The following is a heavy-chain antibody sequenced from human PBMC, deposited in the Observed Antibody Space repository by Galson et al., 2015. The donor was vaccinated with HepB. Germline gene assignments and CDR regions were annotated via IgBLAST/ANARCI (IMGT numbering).Heavy chain of an antibody. CDR2: IWYDGSHK. J-gene: IGHJ4*02. Sequence: SLRLSCAASGFTFGSFGMHWVRQAPGKGLEWVAHIWYDGSHKDYADSVKGRFTISRDNSRDTLYLQMNNLRAEDTAVYYCAKGTTNIDYWGQGTLVTVSS. CDR3: AKGTTNIDY. D-gene: IGHD1-1*01. V-gene: IGHV3-33*06. CDR1: GFTFGSFG.